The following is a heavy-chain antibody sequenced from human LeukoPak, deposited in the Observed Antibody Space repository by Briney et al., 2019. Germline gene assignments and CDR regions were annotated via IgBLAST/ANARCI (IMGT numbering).Heavy chain of an antibody. CDR2: MSGSGGYT. D-gene: IGHD3-10*01. CDR3: ARDFNIGNTIVRRVIAY. V-gene: IGHV3-23*01. CDR1: GFTFSSYA. J-gene: IGHJ4*02. Sequence: GGSLRLSCAASGFTFSSYAMSWVRQAPGKGLEWVSAMSGSGGYTYYADSVKGRFTISRDNSRNTLYLQMNSLRAEDTAVYYCARDFNIGNTIVRRVIAYWGQGTLVTVSS.